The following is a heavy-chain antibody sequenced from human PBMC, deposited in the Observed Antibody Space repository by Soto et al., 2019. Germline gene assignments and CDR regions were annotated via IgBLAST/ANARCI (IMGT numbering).Heavy chain of an antibody. Sequence: QVQLVQSGAEVKKPGSSVKVSCKASGGTFSSYAISWVRQAPGQGLEWMGGIIPIFGTANYAQKFQGRVTITADESTSTAYMEMSSLRSEDTAVYYCARDYYDSSGPSHDYYYYGMDVWGQGTTVTVSS. CDR2: IIPIFGTA. CDR3: ARDYYDSSGPSHDYYYYGMDV. CDR1: GGTFSSYA. V-gene: IGHV1-69*01. D-gene: IGHD3-22*01. J-gene: IGHJ6*02.